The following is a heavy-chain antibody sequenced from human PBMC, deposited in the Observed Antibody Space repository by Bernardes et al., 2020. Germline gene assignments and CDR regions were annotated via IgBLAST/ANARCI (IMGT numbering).Heavy chain of an antibody. CDR3: AGILITNRGCFDL. CDR2: LYSSGKT. J-gene: IGHJ3*01. CDR1: GFDVSSTY. Sequence: GGSLRLSCRASGFDVSSTYMTWVRQAPGKGLEWVSVLYSSGKTYYADSVKGRFTISRDNSKNTLYLQMETVRVEDAAIYFCAGILITNRGCFDLWGQGTEVTVSS. V-gene: IGHV3-53*01. D-gene: IGHD3-22*01.